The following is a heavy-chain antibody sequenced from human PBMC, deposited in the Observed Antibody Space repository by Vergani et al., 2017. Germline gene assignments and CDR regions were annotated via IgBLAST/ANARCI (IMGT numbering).Heavy chain of an antibody. V-gene: IGHV3-23*01. Sequence: EVQLLESGGDLVQPGGSLRLSCAASGFTFNHYAMNWVRQAPGKGLEWVSGISGSVGSTYYAGSVKGRFTISRDSSKNTLYLQMNSLRAGDTAVYYCAKANPRNSGYDYLYYYHAMDVWGQGTTVTVSS. J-gene: IGHJ6*02. CDR3: AKANPRNSGYDYLYYYHAMDV. D-gene: IGHD5-12*01. CDR1: GFTFNHYA. CDR2: ISGSVGST.